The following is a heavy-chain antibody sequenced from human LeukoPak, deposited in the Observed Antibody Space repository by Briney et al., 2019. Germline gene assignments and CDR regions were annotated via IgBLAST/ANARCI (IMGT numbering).Heavy chain of an antibody. V-gene: IGHV3-11*06. J-gene: IGHJ3*02. D-gene: IGHD6-6*01. CDR3: ARDRVGIAARRRFGPDAFDI. Sequence: PGGSLRLSCAASGSTFSDYYMSWIRQAPGKGLEWVSSISSSSSYIYYADSVKGRFTISRDNAKNSLYLQMNSLRAEDTAVYYCARDRVGIAARRRFGPDAFDIWGQGTMVTVSS. CDR2: ISSSSSYI. CDR1: GSTFSDYY.